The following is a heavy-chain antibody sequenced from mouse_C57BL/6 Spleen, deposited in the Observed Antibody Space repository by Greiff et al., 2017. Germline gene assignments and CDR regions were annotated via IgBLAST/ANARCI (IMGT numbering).Heavy chain of an antibody. J-gene: IGHJ3*01. V-gene: IGHV5-2*03. Sequence: DVKLVESGGGLVQPGESLKLSCASNEYEFPSHDMSWVRKTPEKMLELVAAINSDGGSTYSPDPMERRFIISRDNTKTTLYLQMSSLRSEYTALYYCARRGYGSWFTYWGQGTMGTVSA. CDR3: ARRGYGSWFTY. CDR2: INSDGGST. CDR1: EYEFPSHD. D-gene: IGHD1-1*01.